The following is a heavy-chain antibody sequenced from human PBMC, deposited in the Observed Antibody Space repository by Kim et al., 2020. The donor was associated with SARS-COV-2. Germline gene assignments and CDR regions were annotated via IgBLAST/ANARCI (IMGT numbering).Heavy chain of an antibody. CDR2: ISSSSYI. CDR1: GFTFSSYS. Sequence: GGSLRLSCAASGFTFSSYSMNWVRQAPGKGLEWVSSISSSSYIYYADSVKGRFTISRDNAKNSLYLQMNSLRAEDTAVYYCARGGYDYVWGSYRPPLDYWGQGALVTVSS. J-gene: IGHJ4*02. V-gene: IGHV3-21*04. CDR3: ARGGYDYVWGSYRPPLDY. D-gene: IGHD3-16*01.